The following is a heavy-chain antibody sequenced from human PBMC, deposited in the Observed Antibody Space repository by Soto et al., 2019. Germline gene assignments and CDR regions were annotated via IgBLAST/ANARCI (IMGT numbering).Heavy chain of an antibody. V-gene: IGHV1-18*01. J-gene: IGHJ6*02. Sequence: QVQLVQSGAEAKKPGASVKVSCKASGYTFSSYGISWVRQAPGQGLEWMGWISGYNGNTNYAPKLQGRGTMTTDTMTSTAYMEVRSLRSDTTAVYYCARDGRGIVAWDYGMDVWGQGTTVTFCS. CDR1: GYTFSSYG. CDR3: ARDGRGIVAWDYGMDV. CDR2: ISGYNGNT. D-gene: IGHD1-26*01.